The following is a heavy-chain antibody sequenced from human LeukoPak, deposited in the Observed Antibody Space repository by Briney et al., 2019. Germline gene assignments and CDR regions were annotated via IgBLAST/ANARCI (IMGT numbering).Heavy chain of an antibody. Sequence: LSLTCTVSGGSISSSSYYWGWIRQAPGKGLEWLASITKYDGRLYYADSVRGRFTISRDTSQNELYLQMNSLRVDDSAIYYCAKDHSADGWPTFEYWGRGTLVTVSS. CDR1: GGSISSSSYY. D-gene: IGHD5-24*01. CDR3: AKDHSADGWPTFEY. CDR2: ITKYDGRL. J-gene: IGHJ4*02. V-gene: IGHV3-11*01.